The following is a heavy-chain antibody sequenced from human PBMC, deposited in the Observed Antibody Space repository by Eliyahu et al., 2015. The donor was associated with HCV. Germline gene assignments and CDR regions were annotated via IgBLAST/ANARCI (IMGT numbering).Heavy chain of an antibody. CDR1: GFTFXRYW. Sequence: EVQLVESGGGLVQPGGSLRLSCAASGFTFXRYWMNWVRQAPGKGLEWVANIKQDGSEKSYVDSVKGRFTISRDNAKNSLYLQMNSLRAEDTAVYYCARPHDYTKRYGMDVWGQGTTVTVSS. CDR3: ARPHDYTKRYGMDV. CDR2: IKQDGSEK. D-gene: IGHD4-11*01. V-gene: IGHV3-7*02. J-gene: IGHJ6*02.